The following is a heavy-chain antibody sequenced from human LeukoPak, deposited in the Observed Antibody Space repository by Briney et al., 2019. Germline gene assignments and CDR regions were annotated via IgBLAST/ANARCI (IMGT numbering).Heavy chain of an antibody. CDR3: AKDRGRYYGSGSSDY. D-gene: IGHD3-10*01. CDR2: ISGSGGST. V-gene: IGHV3-23*01. Sequence: GGSLRLSCEGSGFTFSSYGMHWVRQAPGKGLEWVSAISGSGGSTYYADSVKGRFTISRDNSKNTLYLQMNSLRAEDTAVYYCAKDRGRYYGSGSSDYWGQGTLVTVSS. CDR1: GFTFSSYG. J-gene: IGHJ4*02.